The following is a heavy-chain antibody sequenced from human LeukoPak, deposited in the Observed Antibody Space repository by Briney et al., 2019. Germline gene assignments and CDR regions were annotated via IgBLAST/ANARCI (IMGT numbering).Heavy chain of an antibody. CDR1: GCSISTYY. V-gene: IGHV4-59*12. CDR3: AREPDSSSFSYRYYYMDV. D-gene: IGHD6-13*01. J-gene: IGHJ6*03. CDR2: IYYSGST. Sequence: SETLSLTCTVSGCSISTYYWSWVRQPPGKGLEWLGYIYYSGSTSYNPSLKSRVTISVDTSKNQCSLKLSSLTAADTAVYYCAREPDSSSFSYRYYYMDVWGKGTTVTISS.